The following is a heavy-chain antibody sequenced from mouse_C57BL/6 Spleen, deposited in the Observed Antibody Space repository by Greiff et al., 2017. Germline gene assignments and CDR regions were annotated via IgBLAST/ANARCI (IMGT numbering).Heavy chain of an antibody. V-gene: IGHV1-55*01. D-gene: IGHD1-1*01. CDR2: IYPGSGST. J-gene: IGHJ4*01. Sequence: QVQLQQPGAELVKPGASVKMSCKASGYTFTSYWITWVKQRPGQGLEWIGDIYPGSGSTNYNEKFKSKATLTVDTSSSTAYMQLSSLTSEDSAVYYCARIGTVVGAMDYWGQGTSVTVSS. CDR1: GYTFTSYW. CDR3: ARIGTVVGAMDY.